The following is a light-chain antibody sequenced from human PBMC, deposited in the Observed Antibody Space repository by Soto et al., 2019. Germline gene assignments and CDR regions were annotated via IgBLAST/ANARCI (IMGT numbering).Light chain of an antibody. CDR3: CSYTTSNTRQIV. V-gene: IGLV2-14*01. CDR2: DVT. Sequence: QCALTQPASVSGSAGQSITISCTGTSSDVGGYNYVSWYQQQPGKAPKFMIYDVTNRPSGVSNRFSGSKSGNTASLTISGLQAEDEADYYCCSYTTSNTRQIVFGTGTKVTVL. CDR1: SSDVGGYNY. J-gene: IGLJ1*01.